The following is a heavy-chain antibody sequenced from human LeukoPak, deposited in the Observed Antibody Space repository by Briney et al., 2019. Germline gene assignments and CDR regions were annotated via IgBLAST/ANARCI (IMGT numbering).Heavy chain of an antibody. CDR1: GFTFSSYA. J-gene: IGHJ4*02. Sequence: GGSLRLSCAASGFTFSSYAMSWVRQAPGKGLEWVSAISGSGGSTYYADSVKGRFTISRDNAKNSLYLQMNSLRAEDTALYYCAKDSGRGYSYGFFDYWGQGTLVTVSS. D-gene: IGHD5-18*01. CDR3: AKDSGRGYSYGFFDY. CDR2: ISGSGGST. V-gene: IGHV3-23*01.